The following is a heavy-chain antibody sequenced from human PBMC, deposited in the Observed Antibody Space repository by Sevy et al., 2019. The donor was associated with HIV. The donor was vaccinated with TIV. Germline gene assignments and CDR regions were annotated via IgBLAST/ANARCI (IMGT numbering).Heavy chain of an antibody. J-gene: IGHJ6*02. D-gene: IGHD3-10*01. CDR3: ARGPGGLWFGELSVYYYYYGMDV. V-gene: IGHV4-34*01. CDR2: INHSGST. Sequence: SETLSLTCAVYGGSFSGYYWSWIRQPPGKGLEWIGEINHSGSTNYNPSLKSRVTISVDTSKNQFSLKLSPVTAADTAVYYCARGPGGLWFGELSVYYYYYGMDVWGQGTTVTVSS. CDR1: GGSFSGYY.